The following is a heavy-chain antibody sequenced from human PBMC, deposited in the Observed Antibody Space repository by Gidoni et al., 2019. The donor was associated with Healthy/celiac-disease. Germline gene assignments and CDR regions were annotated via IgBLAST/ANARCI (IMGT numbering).Heavy chain of an antibody. CDR1: GGSFSGYY. D-gene: IGHD3-10*01. J-gene: IGHJ6*02. CDR3: ARVTMVRGVINFYYYYGMDV. V-gene: IGHV4-34*01. Sequence: QVQLQQWGAGLLKPSETLSLTCAVYGGSFSGYYWRWIRQPPGKGLEWIGEINHSGSTNYNPSLKSRGTISVDTSKNQFSLKLSSVTAADTAVYYCARVTMVRGVINFYYYYGMDVWGQGTTVTVSS. CDR2: INHSGST.